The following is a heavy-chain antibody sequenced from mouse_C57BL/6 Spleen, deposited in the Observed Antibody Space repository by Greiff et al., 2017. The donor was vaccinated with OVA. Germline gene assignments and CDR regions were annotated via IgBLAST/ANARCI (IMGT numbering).Heavy chain of an antibody. Sequence: QVQLQQPGAELVRPGTSVKLSCKASGYTFTSYWMHWVKPRPGQGLEWIGVIDPSDSYTNYNQKFKGKATLTVDTSSSTAYMQLSSLTSEDSAVYYCARDYGSSIYFDYWGQGTTLTVSS. D-gene: IGHD1-1*01. CDR1: GYTFTSYW. J-gene: IGHJ2*01. CDR2: IDPSDSYT. V-gene: IGHV1-59*01. CDR3: ARDYGSSIYFDY.